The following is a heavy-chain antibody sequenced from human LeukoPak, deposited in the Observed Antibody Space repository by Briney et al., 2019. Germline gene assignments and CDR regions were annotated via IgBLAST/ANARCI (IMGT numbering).Heavy chain of an antibody. CDR3: GEGGSAGAHAHYFDY. CDR1: GSTFTNYV. V-gene: IGHV3-23*01. CDR2: ISGNGDTT. J-gene: IGHJ4*02. D-gene: IGHD3-10*01. Sequence: GGSLRLSCEASGSTFTNYVMTWVRPAPGKGLGWVSGISGNGDTTYYADAVKSRSTITSDNSKNTLFLQMQSMRADDAAQYYCGEGGSAGAHAHYFDYWGQGTLVTVSS.